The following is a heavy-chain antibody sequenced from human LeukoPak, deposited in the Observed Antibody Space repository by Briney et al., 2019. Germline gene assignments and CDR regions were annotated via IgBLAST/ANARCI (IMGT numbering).Heavy chain of an antibody. J-gene: IGHJ5*02. Sequence: ASVKVSCXASGYTFTGYYMHWVRQAPGQGLEWMGWINPDSGGTNYAQKFQGRVTMTRDTSISTAYMELSRLRSDDTAVYYCARFLADPSCGGSCYGYNWFDPWGQGTLVTVSS. D-gene: IGHD2-15*01. CDR3: ARFLADPSCGGSCYGYNWFDP. CDR1: GYTFTGYY. CDR2: INPDSGGT. V-gene: IGHV1-2*02.